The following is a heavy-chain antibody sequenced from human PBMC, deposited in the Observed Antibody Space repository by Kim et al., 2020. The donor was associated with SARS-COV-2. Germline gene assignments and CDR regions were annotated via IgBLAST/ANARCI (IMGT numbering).Heavy chain of an antibody. J-gene: IGHJ4*02. CDR2: INHSGST. V-gene: IGHV4-34*01. CDR3: ARWVDTAMVQRALYYLDY. CDR1: GGSFSGYY. Sequence: SETLSLTCAVYGGSFSGYYWSWIRQPPGKGLEWIGEINHSGSTNYNPSLKSRVTISVDTSKNQFSLKLSSVTAADTAVYYCARWVDTAMVQRALYYLDYWGQGTLVTFSS. D-gene: IGHD5-18*01.